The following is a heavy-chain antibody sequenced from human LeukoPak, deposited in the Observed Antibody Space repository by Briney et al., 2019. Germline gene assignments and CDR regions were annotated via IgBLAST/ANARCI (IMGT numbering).Heavy chain of an antibody. D-gene: IGHD3-22*01. CDR1: GFIFDDYS. Sequence: GGSLRLSCAASGFIFDDYSMHWVRQARGKGLEGGSGISWNSGSIVYADSVKGRFTISRDNAKNSLYLQMNSLRAEDTALYYCAKDTGAHYYDSGGYFDYWGQGTLVTVSS. CDR3: AKDTGAHYYDSGGYFDY. V-gene: IGHV3-9*01. J-gene: IGHJ4*02. CDR2: ISWNSGSI.